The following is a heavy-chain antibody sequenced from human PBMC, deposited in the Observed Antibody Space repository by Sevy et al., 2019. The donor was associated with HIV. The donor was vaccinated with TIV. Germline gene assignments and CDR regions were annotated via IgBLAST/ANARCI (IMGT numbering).Heavy chain of an antibody. CDR3: ARLSSGWYNYYYCGMDV. Sequence: ASVKVSCKASGYTFTSYGISWVRQAPGQGLEWMGWISAYNGNTNYAQKLQGRVTMTTDTSTSTAYMELRSLRSDDTAVYYCARLSSGWYNYYYCGMDVWGQGITVTVSS. V-gene: IGHV1-18*01. J-gene: IGHJ6*02. CDR1: GYTFTSYG. CDR2: ISAYNGNT. D-gene: IGHD6-19*01.